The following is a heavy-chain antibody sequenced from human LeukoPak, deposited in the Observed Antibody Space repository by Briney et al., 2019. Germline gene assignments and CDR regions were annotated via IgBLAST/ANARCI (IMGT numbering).Heavy chain of an antibody. D-gene: IGHD4-23*01. CDR3: ARVADRWEPFDY. CDR1: GGAFSSYA. V-gene: IGHV1-69*05. Sequence: SVKVSCKASGGAFSSYAISWVRQAPGQGLEWMGRIIPIFGTANYAQKFQGRVTITTDESTSTAYMELSSLRSEDTAVYYCARVADRWEPFDYWGQGTLVTVSS. J-gene: IGHJ4*02. CDR2: IIPIFGTA.